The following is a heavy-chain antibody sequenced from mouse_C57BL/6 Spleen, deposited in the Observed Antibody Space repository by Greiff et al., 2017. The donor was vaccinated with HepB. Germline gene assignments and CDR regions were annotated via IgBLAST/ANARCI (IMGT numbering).Heavy chain of an antibody. CDR2: IYPNSGST. CDR3: ARFYNGSYLSMDY. Sequence: QVQLQQPGAELVKPGASVKLSCKASGYTFTSYWMHWVKQRPGQGLEWIGMIYPNSGSTNYNEKFKSKATLTVDKSSSTAYKQLSSLTSEDSAVYYCARFYNGSYLSMDYWGQGTSVTVSS. D-gene: IGHD2-3*01. J-gene: IGHJ4*01. V-gene: IGHV1-64*01. CDR1: GYTFTSYW.